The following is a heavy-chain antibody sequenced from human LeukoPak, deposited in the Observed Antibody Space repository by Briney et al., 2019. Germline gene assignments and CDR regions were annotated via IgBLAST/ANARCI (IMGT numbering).Heavy chain of an antibody. D-gene: IGHD6-6*01. J-gene: IGHJ2*01. Sequence: ASVKVSCKASGGTFSSYAISWVRQAPGQGLEWMGGIIPIFGTANYTQKFQGRVTITADESTSTAYMELSSLRSEDTAVYYCARTPEYSSSYWYFDLWGRGPLVTVSS. CDR2: IIPIFGTA. V-gene: IGHV1-69*13. CDR3: ARTPEYSSSYWYFDL. CDR1: GGTFSSYA.